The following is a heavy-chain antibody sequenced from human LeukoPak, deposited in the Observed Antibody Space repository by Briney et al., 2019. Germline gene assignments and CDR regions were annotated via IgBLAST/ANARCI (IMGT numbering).Heavy chain of an antibody. CDR3: ARDGYSYGSYYMDV. Sequence: GASVKVSCKASGYTFTSYDINWVRQATGQGLEWMGWINPNSGGTNYAQKFQGRVTMTRDTSISTAYMELSRLRSEDTAVYYCARDGYSYGSYYMDVWGKGTTVTVSS. V-gene: IGHV1-2*02. CDR2: INPNSGGT. J-gene: IGHJ6*03. CDR1: GYTFTSYD. D-gene: IGHD5-18*01.